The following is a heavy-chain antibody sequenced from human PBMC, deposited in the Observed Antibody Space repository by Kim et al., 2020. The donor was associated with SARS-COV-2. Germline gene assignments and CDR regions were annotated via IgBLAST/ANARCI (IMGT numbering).Heavy chain of an antibody. CDR3: AKGEGWRLYFFDD. D-gene: IGHD2-21*02. CDR2: ISGSGTTA. V-gene: IGHV3-23*01. Sequence: GGSLRLSCEASGFTFSNYAMNWVRQAPGKGLEWVSSISGSGTTALYADSVKGRFTISRDNSKNTVFLQMNSLRGEDTAKYYCAKGEGWRLYFFDDWGQG. CDR1: GFTFSNYA. J-gene: IGHJ4*02.